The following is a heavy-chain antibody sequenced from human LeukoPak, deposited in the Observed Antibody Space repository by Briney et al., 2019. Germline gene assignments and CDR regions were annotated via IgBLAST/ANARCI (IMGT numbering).Heavy chain of an antibody. J-gene: IGHJ4*02. CDR2: ISSSSSYI. Sequence: GGSLRLSCAASGFTFSSYSMNWVRQAPGKGLEWVASISSSSSYIYYADSVKGRFTISRDNAKNSLYLQMNSLRAEDTAVYYCARESGYGSGRNLDYWGQGTLVTVSS. CDR3: ARESGYGSGRNLDY. D-gene: IGHD3-10*01. CDR1: GFTFSSYS. V-gene: IGHV3-21*01.